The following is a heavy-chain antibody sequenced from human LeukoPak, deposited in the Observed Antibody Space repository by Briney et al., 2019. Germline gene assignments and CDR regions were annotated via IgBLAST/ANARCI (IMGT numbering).Heavy chain of an antibody. V-gene: IGHV3-73*01. J-gene: IGHJ4*02. CDR1: EFTFSGST. CDR3: AKSIVVVPAAIGYFDY. CDR2: IRTKANSYAT. Sequence: PGGSLRLSCAASEFTFSGSTMHWVRQASGKGLEWVGRIRTKANSYATIYAASVKGRFTISRDDLKNTAYLQMNSLRAEDTAVYYCAKSIVVVPAAIGYFDYWGQGTLVTVSS. D-gene: IGHD2-2*02.